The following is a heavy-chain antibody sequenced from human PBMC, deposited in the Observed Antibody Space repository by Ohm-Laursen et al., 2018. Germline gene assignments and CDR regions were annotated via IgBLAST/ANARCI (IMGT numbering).Heavy chain of an antibody. CDR1: GGTFSSYA. CDR3: SRADLDLGYCSSTSCLTNWFDP. Sequence: SSVKVSCKASGGTFSSYAISWVRQAPGQGLEWMGRIIPILGIANYAQKFQGRATITADKSTSTAYMELSSLRSEDTAVYYCSRADLDLGYCSSTSCLTNWFDPWGQGTLVTVSS. V-gene: IGHV1-69*04. J-gene: IGHJ5*02. D-gene: IGHD2-2*01. CDR2: IIPILGIA.